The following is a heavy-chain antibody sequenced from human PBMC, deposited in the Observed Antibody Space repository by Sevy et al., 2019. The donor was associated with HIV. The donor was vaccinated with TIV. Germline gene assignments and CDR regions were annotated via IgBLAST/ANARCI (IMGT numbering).Heavy chain of an antibody. Sequence: GGSLRLSCAASGFTFDDYAMHWVRQAPGKGLEWVSGISWNSGSIGYADSVKGRFTISRDNAKNSLYLQMNSLRAEDRALYYCAKVYPYGSWSGGSYDFDYWGQGTLVTVSS. J-gene: IGHJ4*02. V-gene: IGHV3-9*01. CDR2: ISWNSGSI. D-gene: IGHD6-13*01. CDR1: GFTFDDYA. CDR3: AKVYPYGSWSGGSYDFDY.